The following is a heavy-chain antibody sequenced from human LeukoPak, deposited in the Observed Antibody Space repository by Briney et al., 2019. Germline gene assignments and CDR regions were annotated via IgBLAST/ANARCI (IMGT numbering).Heavy chain of an antibody. CDR1: GFTFSSYA. CDR3: VYGYNLQY. CDR2: ISGSGGST. V-gene: IGHV3-23*01. J-gene: IGHJ4*02. Sequence: PGGSLRLSCVASGFTFSSYAMTWVRQAPGKALEWFSSISGSGGSTYYADSVKGRFTISRDNSRNTLYLQMDSLRAEDTAIYYCVYGYNLQYWGQGTLVTVSS. D-gene: IGHD4-17*01.